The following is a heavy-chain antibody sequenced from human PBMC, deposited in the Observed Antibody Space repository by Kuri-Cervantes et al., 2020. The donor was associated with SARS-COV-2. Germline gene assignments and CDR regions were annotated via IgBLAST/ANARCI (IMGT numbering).Heavy chain of an antibody. V-gene: IGHV3-30*18. D-gene: IGHD6-19*01. CDR3: AKSSGTADGGFDP. J-gene: IGHJ5*02. Sequence: LSLTCAASGFTFSSYGMHWVRQAPGKGLEWVAVISYDGSNKYYADSVKGRFTISRDNSKNTLYLQMNSLRAGDTAVYYCAKSSGTADGGFDPWGQGTLVTVSS. CDR2: ISYDGSNK. CDR1: GFTFSSYG.